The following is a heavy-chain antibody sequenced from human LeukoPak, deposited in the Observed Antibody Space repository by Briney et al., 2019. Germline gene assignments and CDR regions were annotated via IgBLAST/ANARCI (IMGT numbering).Heavy chain of an antibody. D-gene: IGHD3-16*01. CDR2: ICTAGDT. V-gene: IGHV3-13*01. J-gene: IGHJ3*02. CDR3: ARVGPRDDAFDI. CDR1: GFTFSNYD. Sequence: GGSLRLSCAASGFTFSNYDMHWVRQGAGKGLEWVSAICTAGDTYYPGSVKRRFTISRETAKNSLYLQMNSLRAGDTAVYYCARVGPRDDAFDIWGQGTMVTVSS.